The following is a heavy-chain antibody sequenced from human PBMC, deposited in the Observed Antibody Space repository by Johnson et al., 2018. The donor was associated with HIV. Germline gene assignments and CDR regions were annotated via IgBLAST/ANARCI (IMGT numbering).Heavy chain of an antibody. Sequence: VQLVESGGGLIQPGGSLRLSCAASGFSVRTNYMSWVRQAPGKGLEWVSVIYSDGTTSFAQSVKGRFSISRDNARNFLYLQINGLRAEDTAFYYCARGKGAAAGLDAFDIWGQGTMVTVSS. J-gene: IGHJ3*02. CDR2: IYSDGTT. CDR3: ARGKGAAAGLDAFDI. D-gene: IGHD6-13*01. CDR1: GFSVRTNY. V-gene: IGHV3-53*01.